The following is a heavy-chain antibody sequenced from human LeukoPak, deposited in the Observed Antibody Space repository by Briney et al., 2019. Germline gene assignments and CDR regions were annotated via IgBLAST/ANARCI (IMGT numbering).Heavy chain of an antibody. V-gene: IGHV3-23*01. CDR1: GFTFSSYA. J-gene: IGHJ4*02. CDR2: ISGSGGNT. CDR3: AKLVTHFDY. D-gene: IGHD4-23*01. Sequence: GGSLRLSCAASGFTFSSYAMSWVRQAPGKGLERVSSISGSGGNTYYADSVKGRFTISRDNSKNTLSMQMNSLRAEDTAVYYCAKLVTHFDYWGQGTLVTVSS.